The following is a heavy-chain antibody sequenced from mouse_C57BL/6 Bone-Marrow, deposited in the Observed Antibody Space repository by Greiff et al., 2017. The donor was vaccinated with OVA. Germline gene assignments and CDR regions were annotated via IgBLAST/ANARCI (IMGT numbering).Heavy chain of an antibody. CDR3: ASYCYGTIDF. V-gene: IGHV1-50*01. Sequence: QVQLQQPGAELVKPGASVKLSCKASGYTFTSYWMQWVKQRPGQGLEWIGEIDPSDSYTNYNQKFKGKATLTVDTSSSTAYMQLSSLTSEDSAVYYCASYCYGTIDFWGQGTTLTVSS. CDR1: GYTFTSYW. CDR2: IDPSDSYT. J-gene: IGHJ2*01. D-gene: IGHD1-1*01.